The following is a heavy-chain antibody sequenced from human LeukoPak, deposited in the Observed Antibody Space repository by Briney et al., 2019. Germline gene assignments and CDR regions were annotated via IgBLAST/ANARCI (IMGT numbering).Heavy chain of an antibody. CDR1: GGSISSSSYY. J-gene: IGHJ4*02. CDR2: IYYSGST. D-gene: IGHD3-22*01. CDR3: ARLDDHYYDSSGRPYFDY. V-gene: IGHV4-39*01. Sequence: SETLSLTCTVSGGSISSSSYYWGWIRQPPGKGLEWIGNIYYSGSTYHNPSLKSRVTISVDTSKNQFSLKLSSVTAADTAVYYCARLDDHYYDSSGRPYFDYWGQGTLVTVSS.